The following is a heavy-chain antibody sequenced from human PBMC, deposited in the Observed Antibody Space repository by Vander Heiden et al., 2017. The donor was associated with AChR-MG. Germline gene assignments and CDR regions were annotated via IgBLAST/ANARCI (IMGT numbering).Heavy chain of an antibody. V-gene: IGHV3-23*01. J-gene: IGHJ6*03. CDR3: AKGALGSTYYYYYMDV. D-gene: IGHD2-2*01. CDR1: GFTFSSYA. Sequence: EVQLLESGGGLVQPGGSLRLSCAASGFTFSSYAMSWVRQAPGKGLEGVSAISGSGGSTYYADSVKGRFTISRDNSKNTLYLQMNSLRAEDTAVYYCAKGALGSTYYYYYMDVWGKGTTVTVSS. CDR2: ISGSGGST.